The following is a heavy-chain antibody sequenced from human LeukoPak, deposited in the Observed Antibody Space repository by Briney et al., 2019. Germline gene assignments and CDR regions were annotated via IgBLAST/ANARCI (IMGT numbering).Heavy chain of an antibody. CDR2: VIPIFGTA. J-gene: IGHJ4*02. Sequence: SVKVSCKASGGTFSSYAISWVRQAPGQGLEWMGGVIPIFGTANYAQKFQGRVTITADKSTSTAYMELSSLRSEDTAVYYCARVGIAVAGQYFDYWGQGTLVTVSS. V-gene: IGHV1-69*06. CDR1: GGTFSSYA. CDR3: ARVGIAVAGQYFDY. D-gene: IGHD6-19*01.